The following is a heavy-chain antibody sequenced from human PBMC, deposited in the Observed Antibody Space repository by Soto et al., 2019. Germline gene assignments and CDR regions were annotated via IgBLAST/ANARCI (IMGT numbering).Heavy chain of an antibody. D-gene: IGHD3-10*01. CDR2: IYYSGST. J-gene: IGHJ4*02. CDR3: ARANLKTAGSGSDYYIHS. CDR1: GGSISSSSFH. Sequence: ETLSLTCTVSGGSISSSSFHWGWIRQPPGKGLEWIGYIYYSGSTNYNPSLKSRVTMSVDRSKNQFSLRLSSATAADTAVYYCARANLKTAGSGSDYYIHSWGQGILVTVSS. V-gene: IGHV4-61*05.